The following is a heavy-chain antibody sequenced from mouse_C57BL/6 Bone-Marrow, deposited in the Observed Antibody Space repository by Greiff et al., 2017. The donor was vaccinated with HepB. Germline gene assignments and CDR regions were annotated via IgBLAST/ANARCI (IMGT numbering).Heavy chain of an antibody. CDR1: GFTFSNYW. V-gene: IGHV6-3*01. CDR3: TDGVYYFDY. CDR2: IRLKSDNYAT. Sequence: EVKLEESGGGLVQPGGSMKLSCVASGFTFSNYWMNWVRQSPEKGLEWVAQIRLKSDNYATHYAESVKGRFTISRDDSKSSVYLQMNNLRAEDTGMYYCTDGVYYFDYWGQGTTLTVSS. J-gene: IGHJ2*01.